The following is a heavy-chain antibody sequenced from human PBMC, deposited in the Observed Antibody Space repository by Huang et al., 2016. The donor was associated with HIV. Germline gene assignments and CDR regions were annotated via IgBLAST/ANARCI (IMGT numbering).Heavy chain of an antibody. V-gene: IGHV4-59*11. CDR3: ARDHHDFWRGYRRMYFFDH. D-gene: IGHD3-3*01. CDR2: IDYSGST. Sequence: QVQLQESGPGLVKPSETLSLTCTVSGGSISTHYWSWLRQPPGKGLEWIGSIDYSGSTNYRPPRKSRVTILLDTSKNQFSLRVNSGTAADTAMYYCARDHHDFWRGYRRMYFFDHWGQGTLVTVSS. CDR1: GGSISTHY. J-gene: IGHJ4*02.